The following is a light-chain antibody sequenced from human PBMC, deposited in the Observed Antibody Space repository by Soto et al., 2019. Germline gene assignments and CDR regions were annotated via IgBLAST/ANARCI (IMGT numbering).Light chain of an antibody. CDR1: QSARSN. CDR2: YAS. Sequence: EIMMTQSPATLSVSPGESATLSCRASQSARSNLAWYQHKPGQAPRLLIYYASTRATGIPARFSGSGAGTEFTLPISSLQSEYFALYDLPQYNAWPPITFGQGTRLEIK. CDR3: PQYNAWPPIT. V-gene: IGKV3-15*01. J-gene: IGKJ5*01.